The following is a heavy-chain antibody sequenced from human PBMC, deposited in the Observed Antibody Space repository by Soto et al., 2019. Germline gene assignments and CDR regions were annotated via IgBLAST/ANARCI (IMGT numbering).Heavy chain of an antibody. CDR3: ARDRGSSWHYNWFDP. CDR1: GYTFTSYG. V-gene: IGHV1-18*01. Sequence: ASVKVSCKASGYTFTSYGISWVRQAPGQGLEWMGWISAYNGNTNYAQKLQGRVTMTTDTSTSTAYMELRSLRSDDTAVYHCARDRGSSWHYNWFDPWGQGTLVTVSS. CDR2: ISAYNGNT. D-gene: IGHD6-13*01. J-gene: IGHJ5*02.